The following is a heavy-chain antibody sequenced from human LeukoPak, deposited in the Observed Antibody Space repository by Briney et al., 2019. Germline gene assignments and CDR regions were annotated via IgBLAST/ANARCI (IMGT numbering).Heavy chain of an antibody. CDR1: GFTFSSYA. J-gene: IGHJ4*02. D-gene: IGHD4-23*01. CDR2: ISYDGSNK. CDR3: ATLYGGSTDY. Sequence: GGSLRLSCAASGFTFSSYAMHWVRQAPGKGLEWVAVISYDGSNKYYADSVKGRFTISRDNSKNTLYLQMNSLRAEDTAVYYCATLYGGSTDYWGQGTLVTVSS. V-gene: IGHV3-30-3*01.